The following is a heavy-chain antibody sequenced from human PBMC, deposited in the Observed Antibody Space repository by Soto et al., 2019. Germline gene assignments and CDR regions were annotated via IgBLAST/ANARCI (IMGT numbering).Heavy chain of an antibody. Sequence: PSETLSLTCTVSGGSISSDYWSWIRQPPGKGLEWIGYIYYSGSTNYNPSLKSRVTISVDTSKNQFSLKLSSVTAADTAVYYCARQGYDILTGYYNPFDYWGQGTLVTVSS. V-gene: IGHV4-59*08. J-gene: IGHJ4*02. CDR3: ARQGYDILTGYYNPFDY. D-gene: IGHD3-9*01. CDR1: GGSISSDY. CDR2: IYYSGST.